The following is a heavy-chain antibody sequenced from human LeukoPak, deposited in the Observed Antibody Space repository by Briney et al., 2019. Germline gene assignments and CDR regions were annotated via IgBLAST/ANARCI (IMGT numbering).Heavy chain of an antibody. J-gene: IGHJ4*02. V-gene: IGHV4-34*01. CDR1: GGSISGYY. CDR3: ARGVVVVPAAIPYFDY. CDR2: INHSGST. D-gene: IGHD2-2*02. Sequence: SETLSLTCAVYGGSISGYYWSWIRQPPGKGLEWIGEINHSGSTNYNPSLKSRVTISVDTSKNQFSLKLSSVTAADTAVYYCARGVVVVPAAIPYFDYWGQGTLVTVSS.